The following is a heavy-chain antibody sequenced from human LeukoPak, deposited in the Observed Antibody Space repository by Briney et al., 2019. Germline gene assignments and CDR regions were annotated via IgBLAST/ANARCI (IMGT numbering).Heavy chain of an antibody. V-gene: IGHV3-7*01. J-gene: IGHJ4*02. Sequence: GGSLRLTCATSGLNFSSYWMSWVRQAAGKGLEWVANIEEDGGEKYYVDSVKGRFTISRDNTKNALFLQMNSLRAEDTAVYYCAREGGALADTGFDYWGQGTLVTVSS. CDR2: IEEDGGEK. CDR3: AREGGALADTGFDY. D-gene: IGHD3-16*01. CDR1: GLNFSSYW.